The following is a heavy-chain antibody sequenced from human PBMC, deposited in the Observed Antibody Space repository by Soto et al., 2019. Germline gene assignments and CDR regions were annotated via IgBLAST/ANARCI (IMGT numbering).Heavy chain of an antibody. CDR3: VKDEGIEAMDV. CDR1: GFTFSRNT. J-gene: IGHJ6*02. Sequence: GGSLRLSCVTSGFTFSRNTMNWVRQTPGKGLEWVASITSSGSYVYYADSVKGRFSASRDNAKNSLSLQMDSLRPDDTAIYFCVKDEGIEAMDVWGQGTTVTVSS. D-gene: IGHD3-3*02. V-gene: IGHV3-21*01. CDR2: ITSSGSYV.